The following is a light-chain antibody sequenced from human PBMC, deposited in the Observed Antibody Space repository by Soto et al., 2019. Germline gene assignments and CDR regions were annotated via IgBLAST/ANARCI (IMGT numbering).Light chain of an antibody. Sequence: EIVMTQSPATLSVSPGERATLSCRASQSVSSDLAWYQQKPGQAPRLLIFGASTRATSIPARFTGSRSGTDFTLTITSLQSEDFAVYYCQQYNTWPRTFGQGTKVDIK. CDR2: GAS. V-gene: IGKV3-15*01. J-gene: IGKJ1*01. CDR3: QQYNTWPRT. CDR1: QSVSSD.